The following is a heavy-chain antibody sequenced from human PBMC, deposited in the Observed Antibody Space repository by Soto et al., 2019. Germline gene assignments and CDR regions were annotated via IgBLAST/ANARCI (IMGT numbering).Heavy chain of an antibody. Sequence: GGSLRLSCAASGFTFSAYAMTWVRQAPGKGLEWVSVISDSGDATYYADSVKGRFTISRDNSKNTLYLQMNSLRAEDTAVYYCARIAAAAGLDYWGQGALVTVSS. CDR1: GFTFSAYA. V-gene: IGHV3-23*01. D-gene: IGHD6-13*01. J-gene: IGHJ4*02. CDR3: ARIAAAAGLDY. CDR2: ISDSGDAT.